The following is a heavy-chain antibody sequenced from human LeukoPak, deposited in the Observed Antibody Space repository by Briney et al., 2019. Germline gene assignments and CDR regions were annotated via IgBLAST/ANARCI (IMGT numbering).Heavy chain of an antibody. D-gene: IGHD5-12*01. CDR2: IIPILGIA. V-gene: IGHV1-69*04. CDR3: ARDSEMATNYFDY. CDR1: GYTFTSYD. J-gene: IGHJ4*02. Sequence: SVKVSCKASGYTFTSYDINWVRQATGQGLEWMGRIIPILGIANYAQKFQGRVTITADKSTSTAYMELSSLRSEDTAVYYCARDSEMATNYFDYWGQGTLVTVSS.